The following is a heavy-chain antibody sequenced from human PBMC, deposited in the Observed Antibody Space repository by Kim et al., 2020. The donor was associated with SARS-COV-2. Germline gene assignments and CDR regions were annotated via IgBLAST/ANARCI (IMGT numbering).Heavy chain of an antibody. J-gene: IGHJ4*02. D-gene: IGHD3-22*01. V-gene: IGHV1-46*01. Sequence: FKDRVTMARDTSTSTVYMELSSLRSEDTAVYYCARASYYYDSSGYHFDYWGQGTLVTVSS. CDR3: ARASYYYDSSGYHFDY.